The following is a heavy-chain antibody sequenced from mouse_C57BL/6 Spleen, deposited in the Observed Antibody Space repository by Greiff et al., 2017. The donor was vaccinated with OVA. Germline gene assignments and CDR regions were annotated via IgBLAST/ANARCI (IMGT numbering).Heavy chain of an antibody. D-gene: IGHD2-5*01. J-gene: IGHJ1*03. V-gene: IGHV1-39*01. CDR2: INPNYGTT. CDR1: GYSFTDYN. Sequence: VQLKQSGPELVKPGASVKISCKASGYSFTDYNMNWVKQINGKSLEWIGVINPNYGTTSYNQKFKGKATLTVDQSTSTAYMQLNSLTSEDSAVYCCARGGYSNYGYFDVWGTGTTVTVSS. CDR3: ARGGYSNYGYFDV.